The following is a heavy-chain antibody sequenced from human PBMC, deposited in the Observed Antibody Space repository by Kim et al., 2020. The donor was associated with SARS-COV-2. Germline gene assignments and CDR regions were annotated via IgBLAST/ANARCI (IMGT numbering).Heavy chain of an antibody. CDR3: LGGFYFDY. Sequence: ASVKVSCKTSGHFFTRDSIHWVRQAPGQGLEWMGGIDCGNGNTIYSQKFQGRVTFTTDTSASTAYMDLSLLSSEDSAVYYCLGGFYFDYWGQGILVTVS. D-gene: IGHD3-16*01. V-gene: IGHV1-3*01. CDR1: GHFFTRDS. J-gene: IGHJ4*02. CDR2: IDCGNGNT.